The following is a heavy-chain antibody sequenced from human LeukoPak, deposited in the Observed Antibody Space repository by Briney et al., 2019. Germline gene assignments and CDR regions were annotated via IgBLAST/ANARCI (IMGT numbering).Heavy chain of an antibody. CDR1: GFTFSSYW. J-gene: IGHJ4*02. CDR3: ARSRWLDAFDY. Sequence: GGSLRLSCAASGFTFSSYWMHWVRHAPGKGLVWVSRINSDGSTTNYADSVKGRFTISRDNAKNTLYLQMNSLRADDTAVYYCARSRWLDAFDYWGQGTLVTVSS. CDR2: INSDGSTT. V-gene: IGHV3-74*01. D-gene: IGHD6-19*01.